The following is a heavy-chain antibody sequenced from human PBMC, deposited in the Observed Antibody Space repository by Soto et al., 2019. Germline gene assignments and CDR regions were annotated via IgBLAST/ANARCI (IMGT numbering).Heavy chain of an antibody. CDR1: GYTFTGYY. Sequence: ASVKVSCNASGYTFTGYYMHWVRQAPGQGLEWMGWINPKSGGTNYAQKFQGRVTMTRDTSISTAYMELSGLRSDDAAVYYCAIEWGHNINHYSFDYWGQGTLVTVSS. CDR2: INPKSGGT. V-gene: IGHV1-2*02. D-gene: IGHD7-27*01. J-gene: IGHJ4*02. CDR3: AIEWGHNINHYSFDY.